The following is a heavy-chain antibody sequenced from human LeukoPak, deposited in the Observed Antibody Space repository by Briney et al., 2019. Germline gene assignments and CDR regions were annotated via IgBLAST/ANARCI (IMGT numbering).Heavy chain of an antibody. CDR3: AGGYSHGPDAFDI. Sequence: SETLSLTCTVSGGSISSGSYYWSWIRQPAGKGLEWIGRIYTSGSTNYNPSLKSRVTISVDTSKNQFSLKLSSVTAADTAVYYCAGGYSHGPDAFDIWGQGTMVTVSS. CDR1: GGSISSGSYY. V-gene: IGHV4-61*02. J-gene: IGHJ3*02. D-gene: IGHD5-18*01. CDR2: IYTSGST.